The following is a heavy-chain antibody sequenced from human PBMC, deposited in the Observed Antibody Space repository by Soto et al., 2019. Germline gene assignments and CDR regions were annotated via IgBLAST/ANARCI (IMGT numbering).Heavy chain of an antibody. D-gene: IGHD5-18*01. Sequence: SEPLSLTCAVSGGSISSSNWWSWARQPPGKGLEWIGEIYHSGSTNYNPSLKSRVTISVDKSTNQFSLKLSSVTAAAPAGYYCARDHGYRYGPYKGFDPWGQGTLVTVSP. V-gene: IGHV4-4*02. J-gene: IGHJ5*02. CDR3: ARDHGYRYGPYKGFDP. CDR1: GGSISSSNW. CDR2: IYHSGST.